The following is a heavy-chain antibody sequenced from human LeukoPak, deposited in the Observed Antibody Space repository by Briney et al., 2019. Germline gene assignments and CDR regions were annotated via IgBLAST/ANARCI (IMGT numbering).Heavy chain of an antibody. J-gene: IGHJ4*02. D-gene: IGHD6-19*01. CDR1: GFTFGNYW. V-gene: IGHV3-7*03. CDR2: IKQDASEK. Sequence: GGSLRLSCAASGFTFGNYWITWVRQAPGKGLEWVANIKQDASEKYYVDSVKGRFTISRDNAKNSLYLQMNSLRVEDTAVYYCARDLSTGWYKGIDYWGQGTLVTVSS. CDR3: ARDLSTGWYKGIDY.